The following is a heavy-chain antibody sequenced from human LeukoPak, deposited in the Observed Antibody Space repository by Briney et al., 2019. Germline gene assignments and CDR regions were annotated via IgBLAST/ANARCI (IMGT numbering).Heavy chain of an antibody. D-gene: IGHD3-10*01. V-gene: IGHV3-13*01. CDR1: GFTFSSYD. CDR2: IDTAGDT. CDR3: ARGMRGGFDP. J-gene: IGHJ5*02. Sequence: GGSLRLSCAASGFTFSSYDMHWVRQATGKGLEWVSGIDTAGDTYYPGSVKGRFTISRENVKNSLYLQMNSLRVGDTAVYYCARGMRGGFDPWGQGTLVTVSS.